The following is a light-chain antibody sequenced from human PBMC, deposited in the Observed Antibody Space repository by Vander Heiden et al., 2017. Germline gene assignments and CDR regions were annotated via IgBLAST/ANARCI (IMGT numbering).Light chain of an antibody. Sequence: IVMTQSPDSLAVSLGEGDTINCKSSQNVLYSLNGKNYLAWYQQKPGQPPKLLISWASTRESGVPARFSGSGSGTDFTLTINSLQAEDVAVYYCQQYYNTPWTFGQGTKVEMK. CDR2: WAS. V-gene: IGKV4-1*01. CDR1: QNVLYSLNGKNY. J-gene: IGKJ1*01. CDR3: QQYYNTPWT.